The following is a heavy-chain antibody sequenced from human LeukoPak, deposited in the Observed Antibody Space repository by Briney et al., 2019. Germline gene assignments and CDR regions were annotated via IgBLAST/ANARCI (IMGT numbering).Heavy chain of an antibody. CDR1: GGSISSGTFS. V-gene: IGHV4-39*01. CDR3: YLRERVSTHS. Sequence: QPSETLSLNCTVPGGSISSGTFSWGWIRQPPGKGLEWIGSLRYSGDTKYNPSLKSRLTMSTDTSKKQFSLKLNSVTAADTAVYYCYLRERVSTHSWGQGTLVTVSS. J-gene: IGHJ4*02. D-gene: IGHD1-1*01. CDR2: LRYSGDT.